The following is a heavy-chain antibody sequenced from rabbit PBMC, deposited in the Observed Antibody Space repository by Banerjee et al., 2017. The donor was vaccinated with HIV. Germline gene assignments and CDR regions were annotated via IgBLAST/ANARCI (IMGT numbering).Heavy chain of an antibody. CDR1: GFSFGSSMW. D-gene: IGHD2-1*01. CDR3: ARGSATMTMVIIGYYFNL. Sequence: QSLEESGGDLVKPGGSLTLTCKASGFSFGSSMWICWVRQAPGEGLEWIGCIYTGAGGATNYATWANGRFTISKTSSTTVTLLMTSLTVADTATYFCARGSATMTMVIIGYYFNLWGQGTLVTVS. J-gene: IGHJ4*01. V-gene: IGHV1S40*01. CDR2: IYTGAGGAT.